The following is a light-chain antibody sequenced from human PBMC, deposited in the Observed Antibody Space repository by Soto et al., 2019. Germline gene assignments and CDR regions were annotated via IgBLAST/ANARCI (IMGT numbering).Light chain of an antibody. J-gene: IGLJ1*01. V-gene: IGLV1-40*01. Sequence: QSVLTQPPSVPGAPGQRVTISCTGGSSNIGAGFDVHWYQQFPGTAPKVVIFGNSNRPSGVPDRLSGAKSGTSAYLAITGLQAEDEADYYGQSYDSRLSGCVFGTGTKLTVL. CDR3: QSYDSRLSGCV. CDR1: SSNIGAGFD. CDR2: GNS.